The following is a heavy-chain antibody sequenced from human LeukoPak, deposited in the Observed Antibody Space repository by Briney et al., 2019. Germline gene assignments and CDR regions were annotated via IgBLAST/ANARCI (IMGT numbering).Heavy chain of an antibody. Sequence: PGGSLRLSCAASGYTFSSYGMHWVRQAPGKGLEWVAVISYDGSNKYYPDSVKGRFTISRDNSKNTLYLQMNSLRVEDTAVYYCAKSGERRRPYYFDYWGQGTLVTVSS. CDR2: ISYDGSNK. V-gene: IGHV3-30*18. D-gene: IGHD3-10*01. CDR3: AKSGERRRPYYFDY. J-gene: IGHJ4*02. CDR1: GYTFSSYG.